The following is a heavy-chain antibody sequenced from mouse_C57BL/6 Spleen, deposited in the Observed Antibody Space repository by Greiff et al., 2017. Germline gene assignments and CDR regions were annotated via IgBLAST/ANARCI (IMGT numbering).Heavy chain of an antibody. J-gene: IGHJ2*01. CDR1: GFTFSSYG. V-gene: IGHV5-6*01. Sequence: EVKLVESGGDLVKPGGSLKLSCAASGFTFSSYGMSWVRQTPDKRLEWVATISSGGSYTYYPDSVKGRFTISRDNAKNTLYLQMSSLKSEDTAMYYCANHYYGYYFDYWGQGTTLTVSS. D-gene: IGHD1-2*01. CDR2: ISSGGSYT. CDR3: ANHYYGYYFDY.